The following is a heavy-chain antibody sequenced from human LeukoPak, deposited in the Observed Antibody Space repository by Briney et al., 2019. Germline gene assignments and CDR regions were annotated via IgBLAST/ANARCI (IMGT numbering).Heavy chain of an antibody. CDR1: GHSLKSRSYH. D-gene: IGHD2-15*01. Sequence: PSDTLSLPCTVSGHSLKSRSYHWGWIRQPPARGLERIGYMFYSGTTNYRPSLKSRVTIPVDTSKNQFSLMLTSVTAADTAVYHCARHSCSGGSCYSGPNWFDPWGQGTLVTVSS. CDR2: MFYSGTT. V-gene: IGHV4-61*05. J-gene: IGHJ5*02. CDR3: ARHSCSGGSCYSGPNWFDP.